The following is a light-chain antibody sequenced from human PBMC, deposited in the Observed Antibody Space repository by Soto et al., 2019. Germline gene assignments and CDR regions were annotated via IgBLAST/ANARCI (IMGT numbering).Light chain of an antibody. CDR3: SSYAGSNNRYV. CDR1: SSDFGGYNY. J-gene: IGLJ1*01. CDR2: EVS. Sequence: QSVLTQPPSASGSPGQSVTISCTGTSSDFGGYNYASWYQQHPGKAPKLMIYEVSKRPSGVPDRFSGSKSGNTASLTVSGLQAEDEADYYCSSYAGSNNRYVFGTGTKVTVL. V-gene: IGLV2-8*01.